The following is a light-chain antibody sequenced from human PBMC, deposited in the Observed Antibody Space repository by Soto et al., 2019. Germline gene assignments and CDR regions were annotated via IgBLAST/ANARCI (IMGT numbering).Light chain of an antibody. V-gene: IGLV2-14*03. Sequence: QSALTQPASMSGSPGQSITISCTGTISDVGGYNFVSWYQQYPGKAPKLMICDVSNRPSGVSNRFSGSKSGNTASLTISGLQAEDEADYYCSSFTGSNYVFGTGTKLTVL. CDR1: ISDVGGYNF. CDR2: DVS. CDR3: SSFTGSNYV. J-gene: IGLJ1*01.